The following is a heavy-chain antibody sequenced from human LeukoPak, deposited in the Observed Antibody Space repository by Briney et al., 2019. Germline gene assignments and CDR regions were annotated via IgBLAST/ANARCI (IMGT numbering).Heavy chain of an antibody. Sequence: SETLSLTCAVSGGSISSGGYSWSWIRQPPGKGLEWIGYIYHSGSTNYNPSLKSRVTISVDTSKNQFSLKLSSVTAADTAVYYCARGRGRVVTENYYYYYGMDVWGQGTTVTVSS. J-gene: IGHJ6*02. V-gene: IGHV4-30-2*01. CDR3: ARGRGRVVTENYYYYYGMDV. D-gene: IGHD4-23*01. CDR2: IYHSGST. CDR1: GGSISSGGYS.